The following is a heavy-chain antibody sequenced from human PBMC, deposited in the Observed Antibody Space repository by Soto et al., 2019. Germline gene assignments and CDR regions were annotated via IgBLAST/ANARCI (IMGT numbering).Heavy chain of an antibody. CDR1: GYSFHTYA. Sequence: QVQLVQSGAEVKKPGASVNVSCKASGYSFHTYAISWVRQAPGQGLEWVGWISGYNGNTNYAQKFQGRVTLTTDTSTKTAFMELRRLTGDDTAVYYCAREYGMDVWGQGTPVTVSS. CDR2: ISGYNGNT. J-gene: IGHJ6*02. CDR3: AREYGMDV. V-gene: IGHV1-18*01.